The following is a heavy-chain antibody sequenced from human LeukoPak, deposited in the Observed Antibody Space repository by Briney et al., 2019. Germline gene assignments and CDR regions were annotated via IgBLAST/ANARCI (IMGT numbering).Heavy chain of an antibody. CDR2: IIPIFGTA. J-gene: IGHJ5*02. CDR1: GGTFSSYA. D-gene: IGHD2-15*01. Sequence: SVKVSCKASGGTFSSYAISWVRQAPGQGLGWMGGIIPIFGTANYAQKFQGRVTITADTSTSTAYMELSSLRSEDTAVYYCARRVVAATHNWFDPWGQGTLVTVSS. V-gene: IGHV1-69*06. CDR3: ARRVVAATHNWFDP.